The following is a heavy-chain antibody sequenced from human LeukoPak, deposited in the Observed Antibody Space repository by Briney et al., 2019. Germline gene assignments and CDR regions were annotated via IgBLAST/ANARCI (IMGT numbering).Heavy chain of an antibody. CDR2: INSRSSTI. D-gene: IGHD1-26*01. V-gene: IGHV3-48*01. J-gene: IGHJ3*02. CDR1: RFTFSNYG. Sequence: GGSLRLSCAASRFTFSNYGVNWVRQAPGKGLEWVSYINSRSSTIYYTDSVRGRFTISRDNAKNSLYLQMNSLKAEDTAIYYCAREVGTPQAFDIWGQGTMVTVST. CDR3: AREVGTPQAFDI.